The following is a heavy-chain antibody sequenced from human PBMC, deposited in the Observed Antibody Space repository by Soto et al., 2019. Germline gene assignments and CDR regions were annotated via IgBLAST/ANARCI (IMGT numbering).Heavy chain of an antibody. CDR1: GGSITSSY. V-gene: IGHV4-59*01. CDR3: ARGEDAFFYYGLDV. Sequence: PSETLSLTCTVSGGSITSSYWSWIRRPPGKGLEWIAYIYDTGISGYTPSTSYNPSLKSRVTMSVDTSKSQFSLKLTSVTAADTAVYYCARGEDAFFYYGLDVWGQGTTVTVPS. CDR2: IYDTGISGYTPST. J-gene: IGHJ6*02.